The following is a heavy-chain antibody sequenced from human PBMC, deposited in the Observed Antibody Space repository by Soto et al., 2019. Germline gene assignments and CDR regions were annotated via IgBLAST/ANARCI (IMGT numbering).Heavy chain of an antibody. Sequence: EVQLVESGGGLVKPGGSLRLSCAASGFTFSSYSMNWVRQAPGQGLEWVSSISSTSSHIYYADSVKGRFTISRDNAKNSLYLQMISLRAEDTAVYYCARAQVVVIPAAAFYSDSWGQGTLLTVSS. J-gene: IGHJ4*02. V-gene: IGHV3-21*01. D-gene: IGHD2-2*01. CDR3: ARAQVVVIPAAAFYSDS. CDR2: ISSTSSHI. CDR1: GFTFSSYS.